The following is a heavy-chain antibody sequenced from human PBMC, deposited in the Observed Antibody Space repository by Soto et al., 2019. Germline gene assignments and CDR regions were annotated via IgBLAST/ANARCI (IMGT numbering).Heavy chain of an antibody. CDR1: GGSISSYY. D-gene: IGHD3-22*01. Sequence: PSETLSLTCTVSGGSISSYYWSWIRQPPGKGLEWIGYIYYSGSTNYNPSLKSRVTISVDTSKNQFSLKLSSVTAADTAVYYCARDYYDSSGYYSTRVAFDIWGQGTMVTVSS. CDR3: ARDYYDSSGYYSTRVAFDI. V-gene: IGHV4-59*01. CDR2: IYYSGST. J-gene: IGHJ3*02.